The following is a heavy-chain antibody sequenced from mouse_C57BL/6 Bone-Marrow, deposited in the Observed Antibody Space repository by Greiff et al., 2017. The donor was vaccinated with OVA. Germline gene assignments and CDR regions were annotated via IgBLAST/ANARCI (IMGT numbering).Heavy chain of an antibody. V-gene: IGHV1-55*01. D-gene: IGHD1-1*01. CDR2: IYPGSGST. CDR3: ARRYYGSSYWYFDG. CDR1: GYTFTSYW. Sequence: QVQLQQPGAELVKPGASVKMSCKASGYTFTSYWITWVKPRPGQGLEWIGDIYPGSGSTNYNEKFKSKATLTVDTSSSTAYMQLSSLTSEDSAVYYCARRYYGSSYWYFDGWGTGTTVTVSS. J-gene: IGHJ1*03.